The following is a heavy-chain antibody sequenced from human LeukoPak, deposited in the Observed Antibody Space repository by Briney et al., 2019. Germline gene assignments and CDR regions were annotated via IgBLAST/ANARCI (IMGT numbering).Heavy chain of an antibody. CDR1: GGTFSSYA. Sequence: GSSVKVSCKASGGTFSSYAISWVRQAPGQGLEWMGRIIPILGIANYAQKFQGRVTITADKSTSTAYMELSSLRSEDTAVYYCARETDMDYYGSGSYAGLDYWGQGTLVTVSS. J-gene: IGHJ4*02. V-gene: IGHV1-69*04. CDR2: IIPILGIA. CDR3: ARETDMDYYGSGSYAGLDY. D-gene: IGHD3-10*01.